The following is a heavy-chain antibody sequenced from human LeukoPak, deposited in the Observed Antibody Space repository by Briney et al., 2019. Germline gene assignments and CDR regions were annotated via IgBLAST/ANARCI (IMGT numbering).Heavy chain of an antibody. CDR3: AREEYYDFWSGYSEFDY. J-gene: IGHJ4*02. Sequence: GGSLRLSCAASGFTFSSYWMGWVRQAPGKGLEWVANIKQDGSEKYYVDSVKGRFTISRDNAKNSLYLQMNSLRAEDTAVYYCAREEYYDFWSGYSEFDYWGQGTLVTVSS. CDR2: IKQDGSEK. CDR1: GFTFSSYW. V-gene: IGHV3-7*01. D-gene: IGHD3-3*01.